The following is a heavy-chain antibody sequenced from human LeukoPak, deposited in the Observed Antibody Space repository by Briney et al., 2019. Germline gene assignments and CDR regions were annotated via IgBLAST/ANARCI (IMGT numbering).Heavy chain of an antibody. Sequence: PGRSLRLSCAASGFTFTHYAMHWVRQAPGKGLEWVALISYDGNNKYYADSVKGRFTISRDNAKNSLYLQMNSLRAEDTAVYYCARGLFFGRQWELQPPPFDYYGMDVWGQGTTVTVSS. CDR1: GFTFTHYA. V-gene: IGHV3-30-3*01. J-gene: IGHJ6*02. CDR3: ARGLFFGRQWELQPPPFDYYGMDV. D-gene: IGHD1-26*01. CDR2: ISYDGNNK.